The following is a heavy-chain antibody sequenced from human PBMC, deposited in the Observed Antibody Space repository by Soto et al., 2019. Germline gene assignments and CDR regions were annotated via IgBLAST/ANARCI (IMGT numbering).Heavy chain of an antibody. CDR2: MNPNSGNT. Sequence: ASAEACSKACGLGFNCRSRKSARQDTRKGLGGMGWMNPNSGNTGYAQKFQGRVTMTRNTSISTAYMELSSLRSEDTAVYYCLRGLHAYSWNGALLEPWGQGSLVTV. D-gene: IGHD1-20*01. CDR3: LRGLHAYSWNGALLEP. V-gene: IGHV1-8*01. CDR1: GLGFNCRS. J-gene: IGHJ5*02.